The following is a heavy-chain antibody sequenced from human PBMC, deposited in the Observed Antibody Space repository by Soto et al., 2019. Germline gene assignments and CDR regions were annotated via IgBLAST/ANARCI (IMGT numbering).Heavy chain of an antibody. Sequence: SVKVSCKASGGTFSSYAISWVRQAPGQGLEWMGGIIPIFGTANYAQKFQGRVTITADESTSTAYMELSSLRSEDTAVYYCARARGVVVVAATTFYYYGMDVWGQGTTVTVSS. D-gene: IGHD2-15*01. CDR3: ARARGVVVVAATTFYYYGMDV. CDR2: IIPIFGTA. CDR1: GGTFSSYA. J-gene: IGHJ6*02. V-gene: IGHV1-69*13.